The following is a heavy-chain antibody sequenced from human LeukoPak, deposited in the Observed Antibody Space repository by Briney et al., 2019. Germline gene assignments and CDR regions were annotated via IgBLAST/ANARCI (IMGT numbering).Heavy chain of an antibody. V-gene: IGHV3-64D*06. CDR3: VKGGVVSGSLEY. J-gene: IGHJ4*02. D-gene: IGHD5/OR15-5a*01. Sequence: GGSLRLSCSGPGFPFNTYPMHWVRQAPGKGLQYVSAISSSGITYYADSVRGRFTISRDNSKNTLYLQLSSLRPEDTAVYYCVKGGVVSGSLEYWGQGTLVTVSS. CDR2: ISSSGIT. CDR1: GFPFNTYP.